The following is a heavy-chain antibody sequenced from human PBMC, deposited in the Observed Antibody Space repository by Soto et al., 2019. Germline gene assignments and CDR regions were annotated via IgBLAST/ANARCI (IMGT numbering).Heavy chain of an antibody. CDR2: IIPIFGTV. V-gene: IGHV1-69*06. J-gene: IGHJ4*02. D-gene: IGHD3-9*01. CDR3: ARAPRYYDILTGYSMGGRYFDY. CDR1: GGTFSSYA. Sequence: ASVKVSCKASGGTFSSYAISWVRQAPGQGLEWMGGIIPIFGTVNYAQEFQGRVTITADKSTSTAYMELSSLRSEDTAVYYCARAPRYYDILTGYSMGGRYFDYWGQGTLVTVSS.